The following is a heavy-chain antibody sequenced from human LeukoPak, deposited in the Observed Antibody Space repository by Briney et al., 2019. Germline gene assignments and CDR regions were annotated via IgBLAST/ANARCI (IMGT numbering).Heavy chain of an antibody. J-gene: IGHJ6*02. CDR1: GYTFTSYY. D-gene: IGHD3-10*01. CDR3: AREAGFGEFRYYYYYGMDV. CDR2: INPNSGGT. V-gene: IGHV1-2*04. Sequence: GASVKVSCKASGYTFTSYYMHWVRQAPGQGLEWMGWINPNSGGTNYAQKFQGWVTMTRDTSISTAYMELSRLRSDDTAVYYCAREAGFGEFRYYYYYGMDVWGQGTTVTVSS.